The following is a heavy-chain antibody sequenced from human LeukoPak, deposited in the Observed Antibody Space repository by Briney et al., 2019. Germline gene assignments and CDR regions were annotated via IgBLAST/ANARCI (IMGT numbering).Heavy chain of an antibody. Sequence: SETLSLTCTVSGGSISSYYWSWIRQPPGKGLEWLGYIYYSGSTNYNPSLKSRVTISVDTSKNQFSLKLSSVTAADTAVYYCARAFKNCSGGSCYLGYYYYMDVWGKGTTVTVSS. V-gene: IGHV4-59*01. CDR1: GGSISSYY. D-gene: IGHD2-15*01. CDR2: IYYSGST. J-gene: IGHJ6*03. CDR3: ARAFKNCSGGSCYLGYYYYMDV.